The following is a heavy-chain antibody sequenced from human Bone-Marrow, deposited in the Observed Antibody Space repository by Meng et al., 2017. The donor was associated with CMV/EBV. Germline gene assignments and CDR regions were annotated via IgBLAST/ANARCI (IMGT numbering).Heavy chain of an antibody. CDR3: ARVRSSSWSVTTGAFDI. CDR2: IIPIFGTA. Sequence: PFSSYAISWVRQAPGHGLEWMGGIIPIFGTANYAQKFQGRVTITTDESTSTAYMELSSLRSEDTAVYYCARVRSSSWSVTTGAFDIWGQGTMVTVSS. V-gene: IGHV1-69*05. D-gene: IGHD6-13*01. J-gene: IGHJ3*02. CDR1: PFSSYA.